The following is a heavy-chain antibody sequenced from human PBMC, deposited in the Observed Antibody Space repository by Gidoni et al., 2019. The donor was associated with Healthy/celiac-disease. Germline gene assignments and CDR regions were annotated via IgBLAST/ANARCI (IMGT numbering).Heavy chain of an antibody. CDR2: IYSGGST. CDR3: AGSHGLVKVPFDY. CDR1: GFTVSSNY. D-gene: IGHD6-19*01. J-gene: IGHJ4*02. V-gene: IGHV3-53*01. Sequence: EVQLVESGGGLIQPGGSLRLSCAASGFTVSSNYMSCVRQAPGKGLEWVSVIYSGGSTYYADSVKGRFTISRDNSKNTLYLQMNSLRAEDTAVYYCAGSHGLVKVPFDYWGQGTLVTVSS.